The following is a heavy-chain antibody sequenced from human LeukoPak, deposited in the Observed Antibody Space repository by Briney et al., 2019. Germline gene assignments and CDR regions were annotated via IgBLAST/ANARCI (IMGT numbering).Heavy chain of an antibody. CDR1: GFTFYNYG. CDR2: ISHDGSNI. J-gene: IGHJ5*02. CDR3: AKDPYRVVVATGNYLDP. V-gene: IGHV3-30*18. Sequence: PGGSLRLSCAASGFTFYNYGMHWVRQAPGKGLEWVAVISHDGSNIHYGDSVKGRFTISRDNSKNTLYLQMSSLRVEDTAVYYCAKDPYRVVVATGNYLDPWGQGTLVTVSA. D-gene: IGHD2-21*01.